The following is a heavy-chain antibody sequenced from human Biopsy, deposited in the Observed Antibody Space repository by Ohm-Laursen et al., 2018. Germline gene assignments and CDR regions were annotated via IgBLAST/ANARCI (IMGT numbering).Heavy chain of an antibody. CDR2: ISSRTNTI. J-gene: IGHJ4*02. D-gene: IGHD2/OR15-2a*01. Sequence: GSLRLSCAASGFTFSDYYMSWIRQAPGKGLKWVSYISSRTNTIYYADPVKGRFTISRDNAKNSLYLQMNRLRAEDTAVYYCARGSFAPDFWGQGTLVTVSS. V-gene: IGHV3-11*01. CDR3: ARGSFAPDF. CDR1: GFTFSDYY.